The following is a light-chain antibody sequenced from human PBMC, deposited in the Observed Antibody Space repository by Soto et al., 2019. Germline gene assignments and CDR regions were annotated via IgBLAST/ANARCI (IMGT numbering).Light chain of an antibody. CDR1: ESVRSN. CDR2: GAS. V-gene: IGKV3-15*01. J-gene: IGKJ5*01. CDR3: QQYYDWPTIT. Sequence: EIVMTQSPATLSVPPGDRATLSCRASESVRSNLAWYQQKPGQATSLLIYGASIRAADIPARFSGSGSGTEFTLTISTLQSEDFAVYYCQQYYDWPTITFGQGTRLE.